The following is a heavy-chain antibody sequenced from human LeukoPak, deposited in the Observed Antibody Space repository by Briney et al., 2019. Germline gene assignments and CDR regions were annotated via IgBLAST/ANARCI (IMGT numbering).Heavy chain of an antibody. J-gene: IGHJ5*02. CDR3: ARQRGIAVAGPGVDNWFDP. CDR2: IYPGDSDT. CDR1: GYSFTSYW. V-gene: IGHV5-51*01. Sequence: GESLKISCKGSGYSFTSYWIGWVRQLPGKGLEWMGIIYPGDSDTRYSPSFQGQVTISADKSISTAYLQWSSLKASDTAMYYCARQRGIAVAGPGVDNWFDPWGQGTLVTVSS. D-gene: IGHD6-19*01.